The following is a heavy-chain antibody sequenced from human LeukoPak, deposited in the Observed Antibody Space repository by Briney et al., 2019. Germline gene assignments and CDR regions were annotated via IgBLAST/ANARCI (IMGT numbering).Heavy chain of an antibody. J-gene: IGHJ4*02. CDR3: ARGMVSTGY. D-gene: IGHD5/OR15-5a*01. CDR2: IYRDGTT. Sequence: GGSLRLSCAAYGFAVSSNYMSWVRQAPGKGLEWVAIIYRDGTTYHVDSVKGRFTISRDNSKNTVDLQMNSLRTEDSAVYYCARGMVSTGYWGPGILVTVSS. CDR1: GFAVSSNY. V-gene: IGHV3-66*01.